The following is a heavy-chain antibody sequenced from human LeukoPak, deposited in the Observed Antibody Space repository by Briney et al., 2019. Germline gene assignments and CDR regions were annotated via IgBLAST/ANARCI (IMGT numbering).Heavy chain of an antibody. Sequence: PGGSLRLSGAASGFTFSTYWMSWVRQAPGKGLEWVANIKQDGSEKYSLDSVKGRFTISRDNAKNSLYLQMNSLRAEDTVVYYCARCAGPVETDWGQGTLVTVSS. CDR2: IKQDGSEK. D-gene: IGHD2-21*02. CDR3: ARCAGPVETD. CDR1: GFTFSTYW. J-gene: IGHJ4*02. V-gene: IGHV3-7*05.